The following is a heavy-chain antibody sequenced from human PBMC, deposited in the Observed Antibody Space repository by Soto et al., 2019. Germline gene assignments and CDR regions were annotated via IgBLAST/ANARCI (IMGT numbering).Heavy chain of an antibody. Sequence: GGSLRLSCAASGFTFSSYAMHWVRQAPGKGLEWVAVISYDGSNKYYADSVKGRFTISRDNSKNTLYLQMYSLRAEDTAVYYCAREGREGYYDSSGYYYSYYGMDVWGQGTTVTVSS. V-gene: IGHV3-30-3*01. CDR1: GFTFSSYA. D-gene: IGHD3-22*01. CDR2: ISYDGSNK. CDR3: AREGREGYYDSSGYYYSYYGMDV. J-gene: IGHJ6*02.